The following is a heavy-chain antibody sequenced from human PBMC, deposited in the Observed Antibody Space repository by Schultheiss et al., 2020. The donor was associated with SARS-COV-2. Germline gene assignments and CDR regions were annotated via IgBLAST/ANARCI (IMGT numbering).Heavy chain of an antibody. CDR1: GGSISSGGYY. V-gene: IGHV4-31*03. CDR2: IYYSGST. CDR3: ARDHEYYDFWSGYQYYMDV. D-gene: IGHD3-3*01. Sequence: SETLSLTCTVSGGSISSGGYYWSWIRQHPGKGLEWIGYIYYSGSTYYNPSLKSRVTISVDTSKNQFSLKLSSVTAEDTAVYYCARDHEYYDFWSGYQYYMDVWGKGTTVTVSS. J-gene: IGHJ6*03.